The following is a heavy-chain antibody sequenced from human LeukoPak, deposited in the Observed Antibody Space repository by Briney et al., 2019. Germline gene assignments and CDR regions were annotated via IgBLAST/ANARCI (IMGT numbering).Heavy chain of an antibody. Sequence: SETLSLTCAVYGGSFSGYYWSWIRQPPGKGLEWIGEINHSGSTNYNPSLKSRVTISVDTSKNQFSLKLSSVTAADTAVYYCARGITGMYRIFDYWGQGTPVTVSS. J-gene: IGHJ4*02. D-gene: IGHD1-20*01. CDR2: INHSGST. CDR1: GGSFSGYY. V-gene: IGHV4-34*01. CDR3: ARGITGMYRIFDY.